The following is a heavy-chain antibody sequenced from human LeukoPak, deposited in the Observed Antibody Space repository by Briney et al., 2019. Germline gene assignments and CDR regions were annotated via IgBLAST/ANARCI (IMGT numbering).Heavy chain of an antibody. CDR3: ARGGGLTAAAGTYDY. D-gene: IGHD6-13*01. V-gene: IGHV3-9*01. J-gene: IGHJ4*02. CDR2: ISWNSGSI. Sequence: PGGSLRLSCAASGFTFDDYAMHWVRQAPGKGLEWVSGISWNSGSIGYADSVKGRFTISRDNAKNSLYLQMNSLRAEDTAVYYCARGGGLTAAAGTYDYWGQGTLVTVSS. CDR1: GFTFDDYA.